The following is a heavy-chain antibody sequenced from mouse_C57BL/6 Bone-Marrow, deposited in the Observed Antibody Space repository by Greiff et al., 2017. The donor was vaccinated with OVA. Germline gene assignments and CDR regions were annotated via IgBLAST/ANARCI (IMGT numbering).Heavy chain of an antibody. CDR3: AREGGYYGSSSYYVDY. CDR1: GYTFPDYY. J-gene: IGHJ2*01. D-gene: IGHD1-1*01. V-gene: IGHV1-84*01. Sequence: QVQLQQSGPELVKPGASVKISCKASGYTFPDYYINWVKQRPGQGLEWIGWIYPGSGNTKYNEKFKGKATLTVDTSSSTAYMQLSSLTSEDSAVYFCAREGGYYGSSSYYVDYWGQGTTLTVSS. CDR2: IYPGSGNT.